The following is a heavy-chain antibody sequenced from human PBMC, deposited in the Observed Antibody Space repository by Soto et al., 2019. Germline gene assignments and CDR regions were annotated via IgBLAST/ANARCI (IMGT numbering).Heavy chain of an antibody. V-gene: IGHV2-5*02. CDR1: GFSLSTSGVG. Sequence: QITLKESGPTLVKPTQTLTLTCTFSGFSLSTSGVGVGWIRQPPGKALEWLAFIYWDDDKRYSPSLKTRLTXTKXTSKNQVVLTMTNMDPGDTATYYWGHTRSPRIRGYWGQGTVVTVSS. J-gene: IGHJ4*02. CDR2: IYWDDDK. D-gene: IGHD1-26*01. CDR3: GHTRSPRIRGY.